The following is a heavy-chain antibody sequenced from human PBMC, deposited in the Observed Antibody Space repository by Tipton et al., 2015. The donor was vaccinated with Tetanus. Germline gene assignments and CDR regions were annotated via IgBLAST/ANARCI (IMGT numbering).Heavy chain of an antibody. D-gene: IGHD6-25*01. Sequence: SLRLSCAVSGFMFGNYRMNWVRQAPGKGLEWVASITTNSYIYYADSVKGRFTVSRDNTKNSLFLQMNSLRAGDTAVYYCASGSTLDFWGQGTLVTVSS. CDR1: GFMFGNYR. CDR3: ASGSTLDF. CDR2: ITTNSYI. V-gene: IGHV3-69-1*02. J-gene: IGHJ4*02.